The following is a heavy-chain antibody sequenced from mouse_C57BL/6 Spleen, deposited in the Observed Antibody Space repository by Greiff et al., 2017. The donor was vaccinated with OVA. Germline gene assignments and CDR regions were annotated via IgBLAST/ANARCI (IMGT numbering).Heavy chain of an antibody. CDR3: ARKDYYGRDWYFDV. J-gene: IGHJ1*03. V-gene: IGHV1-42*01. CDR2: INPSTGGT. D-gene: IGHD1-1*01. Sequence: EVKLMESGPELVKPGASVKISCKASGYSFTGYYMNWVKQSPEKSLEWIGEINPSTGGTTYNQKFKAKATLTVDKSSSTAYMQLKSLTSEDSAVYYCARKDYYGRDWYFDVWGTGTTVTVSS. CDR1: GYSFTGYY.